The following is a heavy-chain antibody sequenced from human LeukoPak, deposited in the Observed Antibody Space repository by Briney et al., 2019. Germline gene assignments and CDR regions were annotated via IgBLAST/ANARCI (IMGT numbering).Heavy chain of an antibody. CDR3: VRDFRSADY. Sequence: GGSLRLSCAASGFTFSTYCMHWVRQAPGKGPMWVSRICPDGTVTNYADSVKARLIISRDNARNTVYLQMNSLRVEDTAVYYCVRDFRSADYWGQGTLVTVSS. J-gene: IGHJ4*02. CDR1: GFTFSTYC. V-gene: IGHV3-74*01. CDR2: ICPDGTVT.